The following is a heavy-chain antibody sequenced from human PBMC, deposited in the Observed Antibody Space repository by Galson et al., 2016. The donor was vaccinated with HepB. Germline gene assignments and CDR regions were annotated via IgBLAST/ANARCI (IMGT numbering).Heavy chain of an antibody. Sequence: ETLSLTCTVSGGSVSSVSYHWSWIRQPPGKGLELIGYIYYSGSTRYNPSLNSRVTISPDTAKNQFSLKLTSVTAADTAVYYCARVTGVALPVAGYWFDSWGQGTLVTVSS. CDR3: ARVTGVALPVAGYWFDS. CDR2: IYYSGST. J-gene: IGHJ5*01. CDR1: GGSVSSVSYH. D-gene: IGHD2-8*02. V-gene: IGHV4-61*01.